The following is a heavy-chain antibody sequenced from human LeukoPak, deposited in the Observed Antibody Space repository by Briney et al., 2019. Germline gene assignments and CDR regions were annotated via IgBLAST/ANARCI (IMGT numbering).Heavy chain of an antibody. J-gene: IGHJ4*01. CDR1: GYTFTRYY. V-gene: IGHV1-46*01. D-gene: IGHD1-20*01. Sequence: APVKASCRPSGYTFTRYYMHSVRRAPGHRREGMTGINPSSGSTNNAQKCQGRVTVTRDTSTSTVYMDLTSLRSDDTAVYYCARHSLSGTTPFDYWGQGTLVTVSS. CDR3: ARHSLSGTTPFDY. CDR2: INPSSGST.